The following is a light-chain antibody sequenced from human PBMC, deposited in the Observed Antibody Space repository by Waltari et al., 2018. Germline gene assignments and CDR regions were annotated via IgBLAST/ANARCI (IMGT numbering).Light chain of an antibody. V-gene: IGLV2-23*02. J-gene: IGLJ1*01. CDR3: CSYAGSSTYV. Sequence: QSALTQPASVSGSPGQSITISCTGTSSDVGSYTPVSWDQQHPGKAPKPLIYEVTKRPSGVSNRFSASKSGNTASLTISGLQAEDEADYYCCSYAGSSTYVFGTGTTVTVL. CDR1: SSDVGSYTP. CDR2: EVT.